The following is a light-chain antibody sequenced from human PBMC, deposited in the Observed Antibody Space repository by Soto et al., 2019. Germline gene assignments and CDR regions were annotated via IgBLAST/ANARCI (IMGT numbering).Light chain of an antibody. CDR1: QSVSSY. CDR3: QRRSNWPIT. J-gene: IGKJ5*01. Sequence: ESVLTQSPGTLSLSPGERATLSCRASQSVSSYLAWYQQKPGQAPRLLIYDASNRATGIPARFSGSGSGTDFTLTISSLEPEDFAVYYCQRRSNWPITFGQGTRWRL. CDR2: DAS. V-gene: IGKV3-11*01.